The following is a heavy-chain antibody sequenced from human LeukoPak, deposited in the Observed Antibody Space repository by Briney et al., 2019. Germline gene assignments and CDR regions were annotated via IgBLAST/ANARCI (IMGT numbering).Heavy chain of an antibody. CDR1: GFTFSSYA. CDR2: ISYDGSNK. Sequence: SGGSLRLPCAASGFTFSSYAMSWVRQAPGKGLEWVAVISYDGSNKYYADSVKGRFTISRDNSKNTLYLQMNSLRAEDTAVYYCAKVNGFYSYGYPFDYWGQGTLVTVSS. D-gene: IGHD5-18*01. V-gene: IGHV3-30*18. J-gene: IGHJ4*02. CDR3: AKVNGFYSYGYPFDY.